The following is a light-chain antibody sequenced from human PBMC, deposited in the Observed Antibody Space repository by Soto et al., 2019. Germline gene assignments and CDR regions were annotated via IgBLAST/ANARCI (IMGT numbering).Light chain of an antibody. CDR3: SSYTSRTTLNV. Sequence: QSVLAQPASVSGSPGQSITISCTGTSSDVGGYNYVSWYQHHPGKAPKLMIYEVNNRPSGVSNRFSGSKSGNTAPLTISGLQAEDEADYYCSSYTSRTTLNVFGSGTKVTAL. CDR2: EVN. J-gene: IGLJ1*01. V-gene: IGLV2-14*01. CDR1: SSDVGGYNY.